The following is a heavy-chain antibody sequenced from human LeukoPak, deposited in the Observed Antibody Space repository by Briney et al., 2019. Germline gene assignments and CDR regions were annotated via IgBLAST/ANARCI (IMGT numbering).Heavy chain of an antibody. D-gene: IGHD3-22*01. J-gene: IGHJ3*02. CDR2: IYYSGST. V-gene: IGHV4-59*01. CDR3: ARNLYDEDAFDI. Sequence: SETLSLTCTVSGGFISSYYWSWIRQPPGKGLEWIGYIYYSGSTNYNPSLKSRVTISVDTSKNQFSLKLSSVTAADTAVYYCARNLYDEDAFDIWGQGTMVTVSS. CDR1: GGFISSYY.